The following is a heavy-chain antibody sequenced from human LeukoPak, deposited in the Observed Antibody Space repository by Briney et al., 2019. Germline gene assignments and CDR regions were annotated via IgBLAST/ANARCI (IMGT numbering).Heavy chain of an antibody. J-gene: IGHJ4*02. CDR1: GLTLEDHA. CDR3: AKGGSYYELDY. V-gene: IGHV3-9*03. CDR2: ISRNSGSI. Sequence: GRSLRLSCVASGLTLEDHAMLWAREAPGKGVVWVSGISRNSGSIGYADSVKGRFTISRDNAKISLYVQMNSLRAEDMALYYCAKGGSYYELDYWGQGTLVTVSS. D-gene: IGHD1-26*01.